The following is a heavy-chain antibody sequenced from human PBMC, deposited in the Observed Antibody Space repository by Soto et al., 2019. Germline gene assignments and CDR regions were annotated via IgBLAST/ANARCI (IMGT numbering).Heavy chain of an antibody. CDR3: ARDIVSVGPRANEALDV. CDR1: GFTFSDTL. J-gene: IGHJ3*01. CDR2: INPANGNT. V-gene: IGHV1-3*01. Sequence: QVQLVQSGAEVKKPGASVNISCQASGFTFSDTLINWVRQGPGQRLEWMGWINPANGNTRYSESFQGRVIISSLSSASTAYVALSDLTSEDTAVYYCARDIVSVGPRANEALDVWGQGTMITVSS. D-gene: IGHD1-26*01.